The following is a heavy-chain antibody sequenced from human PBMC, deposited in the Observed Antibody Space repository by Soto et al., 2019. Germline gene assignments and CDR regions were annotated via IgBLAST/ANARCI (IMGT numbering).Heavy chain of an antibody. J-gene: IGHJ5*02. CDR3: ARKDCSGDSCYSSDWFDP. CDR2: IYPGDSYT. CDR1: EYSFTNYW. D-gene: IGHD2-15*01. Sequence: PRESLNMSCNVSEYSFTNYWIGVVLHIPLKCLEWMGIIYPGDSYTRYSPSFQGQVTISADKSISTAYLQWSSLKASDTAMYYCARKDCSGDSCYSSDWFDPWGQGTLVTVSS. V-gene: IGHV5-51*01.